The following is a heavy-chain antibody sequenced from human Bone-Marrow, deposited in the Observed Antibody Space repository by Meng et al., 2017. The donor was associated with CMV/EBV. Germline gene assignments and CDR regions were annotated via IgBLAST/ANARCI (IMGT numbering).Heavy chain of an antibody. CDR1: GGTFNNYA. D-gene: IGHD3-10*01. Sequence: SVKVSCKASGGTFNNYAVNWVRQAPGQGLEWMGGIIPILNRPNYAQKFRDRVTLTVDTSTNTINMELNSLKSEDTAMYYCAKARSEVLLGNDAFDVWGRGTMVTVSS. V-gene: IGHV1-69*10. CDR2: IIPILNRP. J-gene: IGHJ3*01. CDR3: AKARSEVLLGNDAFDV.